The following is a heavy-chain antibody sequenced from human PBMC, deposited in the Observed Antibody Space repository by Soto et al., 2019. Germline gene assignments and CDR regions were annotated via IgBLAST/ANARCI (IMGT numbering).Heavy chain of an antibody. D-gene: IGHD3-10*01. CDR1: GYNIVNHW. J-gene: IGHJ6*02. CDR2: IYPGDSDT. Sequence: PGALHEISNKGSGYNIVNHWIGWVRQMNGKGLEWMGIIYPGDSDTRYSPSFQGQVTISADKSISTAYLQWSSLKASDTAMYYCARHSGSGGNYYYYGMDVLGQGTTVTV. V-gene: IGHV5-51*01. CDR3: ARHSGSGGNYYYYGMDV.